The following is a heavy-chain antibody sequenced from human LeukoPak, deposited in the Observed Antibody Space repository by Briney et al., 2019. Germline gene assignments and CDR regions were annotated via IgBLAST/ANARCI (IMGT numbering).Heavy chain of an antibody. CDR2: ISYDGSNK. V-gene: IGHV3-30*03. J-gene: IGHJ4*02. CDR3: ARSGVYGHPREHFDS. CDR1: GFTFSNYG. D-gene: IGHD4-17*01. Sequence: GGSLRLSCAASGFTFSNYGMHWVRQAPGKGLEWVAVISYDGSNKYYADSVKGRFTISRDDSKNTLYLQLNSLRAEDTAVYYCARSGVYGHPREHFDSWGQGTLVSVS.